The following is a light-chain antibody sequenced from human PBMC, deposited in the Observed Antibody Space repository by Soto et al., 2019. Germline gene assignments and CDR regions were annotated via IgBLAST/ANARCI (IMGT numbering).Light chain of an antibody. CDR2: RTS. CDR3: LQDYNYPRT. Sequence: EIVLTQSPGTLSLSPGERATLSCRASQSVSSSYLAWYQQKPGQAPRLLIYRTSNRATGIPDRFSGSGSGTDFTLTISSLQPEDFATYYCLQDYNYPRTFGQGTKVDI. J-gene: IGKJ1*01. V-gene: IGKV3-20*01. CDR1: QSVSSSY.